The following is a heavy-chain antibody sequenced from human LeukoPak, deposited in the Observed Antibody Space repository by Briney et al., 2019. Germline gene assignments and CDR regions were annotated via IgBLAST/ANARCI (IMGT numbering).Heavy chain of an antibody. J-gene: IGHJ4*02. V-gene: IGHV3-33*01. D-gene: IGHD5-18*01. CDR3: ARVGRWLMGNFYFDY. CDR1: GFTFSSYG. Sequence: QSGGSLRLSCAASGFTFSSYGMHWVRQAPGKGLEWVAVIWYDGSNKYYADSVKGRFTISRDNSKNTLYLQMNSLRAEDTAVYYCARVGRWLMGNFYFDYWGQGTLVTVSS. CDR2: IWYDGSNK.